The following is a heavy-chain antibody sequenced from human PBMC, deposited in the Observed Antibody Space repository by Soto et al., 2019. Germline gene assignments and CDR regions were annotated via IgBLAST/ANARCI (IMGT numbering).Heavy chain of an antibody. CDR2: TYYRSKWFN. V-gene: IGHV6-1*01. D-gene: IGHD1-7*01. J-gene: IGHJ6*02. CDR3: ARDAAPTLNYPHGMDV. CDR1: ADTVSSNSAE. Sequence: PSQTLSRTCAISADTVSSNSAEWNFIMHSPSKCLEWLGRTYYRSKWFNNYALSVKSRITINPDTSKNQFSLQLNSVTPEDTAVYYCARDAAPTLNYPHGMDVWGQGTAVTVSS.